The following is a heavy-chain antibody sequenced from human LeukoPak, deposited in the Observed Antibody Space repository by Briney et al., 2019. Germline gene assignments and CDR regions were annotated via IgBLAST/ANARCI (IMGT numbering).Heavy chain of an antibody. J-gene: IGHJ4*02. CDR1: GFTFSSYA. V-gene: IGHV3-7*01. Sequence: GGSLRLSCAASGFTFSSYAMSWVRQAPGKGLEWVANIKQDGSEKYYVDSVKGRFTISRDNAKNSLYLQMNSLRAEDMAVYYCARDRGYFDYWGQGTLVTVSS. CDR2: IKQDGSEK. D-gene: IGHD3-10*01. CDR3: ARDRGYFDY.